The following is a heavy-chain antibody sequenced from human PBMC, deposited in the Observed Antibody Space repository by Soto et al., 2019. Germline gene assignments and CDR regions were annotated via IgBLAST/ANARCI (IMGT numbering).Heavy chain of an antibody. Sequence: GGSLRLSCSASGFTFSSYAMHWVRQAPGKGLEYVSAISRNGGSTYYADSVKGRFTISRDNSKNTLYLQMSSLRAEDTAVYYCVKEGKYYYGSGSYWFDYWGQGTLVTVSS. D-gene: IGHD3-10*01. J-gene: IGHJ4*02. CDR2: ISRNGGST. V-gene: IGHV3-64D*06. CDR1: GFTFSSYA. CDR3: VKEGKYYYGSGSYWFDY.